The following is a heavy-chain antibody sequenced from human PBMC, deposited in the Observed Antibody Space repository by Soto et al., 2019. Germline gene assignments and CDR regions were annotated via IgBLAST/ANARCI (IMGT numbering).Heavy chain of an antibody. Sequence: QVQLVQSGLEVKKPGASVKVSCKASAYTFTNYGISWVRQAPGQGREWLGWISGYNGQTNYAQSFRGRVPFTTDTSTSTDDTELRSLRSDEAAMYYCARDGRKEGWVEGLNAMDVWGQGTMVTVAS. CDR1: AYTFTNYG. CDR2: ISGYNGQT. CDR3: ARDGRKEGWVEGLNAMDV. J-gene: IGHJ6*01. V-gene: IGHV1-18*01. D-gene: IGHD1-26*01.